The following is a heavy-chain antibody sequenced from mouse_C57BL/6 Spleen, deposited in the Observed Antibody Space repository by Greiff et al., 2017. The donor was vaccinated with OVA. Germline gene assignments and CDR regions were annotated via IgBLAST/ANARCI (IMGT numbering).Heavy chain of an antibody. D-gene: IGHD2-4*01. V-gene: IGHV5-9*01. CDR3: ARQDYDFWYFDV. CDR1: GFTFSSYT. CDR2: ISGGGGNT. J-gene: IGHJ1*03. Sequence: EVQVVESGGGLVKPGGSLKLSCAASGFTFSSYTMSWVRQTPEKRLEWVATISGGGGNTYYPDSVKGRFTISRDNAKNTLYLQMSSLRSEDTALYYCARQDYDFWYFDVWGTGTTVTVSS.